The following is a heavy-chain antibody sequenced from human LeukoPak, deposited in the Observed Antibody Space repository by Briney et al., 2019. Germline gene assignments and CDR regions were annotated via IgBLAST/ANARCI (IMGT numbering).Heavy chain of an antibody. D-gene: IGHD4-17*01. Sequence: PSETLSLTCTVSSDSISSGDYYWSWIRQPAGKGLEFIGYINKKGGTFYNPPLKSRVSILIDTSKNQFSLKLTSVTAADTAVYFCAREHKSYGDYPYYFDSWGPGTLVTVSS. CDR2: INKKGGT. V-gene: IGHV4-30-4*01. CDR1: SDSISSGDYY. J-gene: IGHJ4*02. CDR3: AREHKSYGDYPYYFDS.